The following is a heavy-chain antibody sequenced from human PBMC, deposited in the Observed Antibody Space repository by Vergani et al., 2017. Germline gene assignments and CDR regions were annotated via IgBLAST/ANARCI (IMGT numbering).Heavy chain of an antibody. D-gene: IGHD6-13*01. J-gene: IGHJ4*02. V-gene: IGHV4-59*01. Sequence: QVQLQESGPGLVKPSETLSLTCTVSGGSINSYYWSWIRQPPGKGLEWIGYIYYSGSTNYNPSLKSRVTISVDTSKNQFSLKLSSVTAAATAVYYCARMIAAAGTEYFDYWGQGTLVTVSS. CDR2: IYYSGST. CDR3: ARMIAAAGTEYFDY. CDR1: GGSINSYY.